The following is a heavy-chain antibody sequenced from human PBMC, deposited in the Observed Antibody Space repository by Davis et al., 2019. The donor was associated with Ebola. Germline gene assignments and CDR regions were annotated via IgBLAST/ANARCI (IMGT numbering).Heavy chain of an antibody. CDR2: IYYTGST. D-gene: IGHD4-17*01. Sequence: SETLSLTCTVSGDSISSYYWSWIRQTPGKGMEWIGYIYYTGSTNYSPSLESRLTISLDTSKNQFSLKLSSVTAADTAMYYCARGGTRVWELNKYYFDYWGQGTLVTVSS. CDR1: GDSISSYY. CDR3: ARGGTRVWELNKYYFDY. V-gene: IGHV4-59*01. J-gene: IGHJ4*02.